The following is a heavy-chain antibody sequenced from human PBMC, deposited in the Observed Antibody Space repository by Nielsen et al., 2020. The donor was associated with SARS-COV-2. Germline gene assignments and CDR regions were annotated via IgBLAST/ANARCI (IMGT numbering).Heavy chain of an antibody. Sequence: GGSLRLSCAASGFTFSDYYMSWIRQAPGKGLEWVSGINDNGGKTGYADSVKGRFIISRDNAKSSLYLQMNSLRAEDTALYHCARSLSGSTGALRYWGQGTLVAVSS. D-gene: IGHD1-26*01. CDR2: INDNGGKT. J-gene: IGHJ4*02. V-gene: IGHV3-20*01. CDR3: ARSLSGSTGALRY. CDR1: GFTFSDYY.